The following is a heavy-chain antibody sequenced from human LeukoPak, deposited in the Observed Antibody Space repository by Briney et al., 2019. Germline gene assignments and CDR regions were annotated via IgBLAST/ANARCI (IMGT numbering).Heavy chain of an antibody. D-gene: IGHD5-24*01. V-gene: IGHV3-33*01. CDR3: ARDQDGYNLFDI. CDR2: IWYDGSEK. J-gene: IGHJ4*02. CDR1: GFTFGTYG. Sequence: PGGSLRLSCTASGFTFGTYGMHWVRQAPGKGLEWVAIIWYDGSEKYYADSVKGRPTISRDNSKNTLYLEMNSLKAEDTAIYYCARDQDGYNLFDIWGQGTLVIVSS.